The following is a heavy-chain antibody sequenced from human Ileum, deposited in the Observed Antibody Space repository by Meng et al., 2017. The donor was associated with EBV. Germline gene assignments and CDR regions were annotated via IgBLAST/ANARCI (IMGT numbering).Heavy chain of an antibody. V-gene: IGHV4-61*01. CDR2: MSYSGST. Sequence: VHPRVSRPGLVKPSATLSLTSTVSGGSVSSAYLFGSWIRQPPGKGLEWIGYMSYSGSTNYSPPLESRVTISVDTSKNQFSLKLSSVTAADTAVYYCAGDPHSGSPHWGQGTLVTVSS. J-gene: IGHJ4*02. CDR3: AGDPHSGSPH. CDR1: GGSVSSAYLF. D-gene: IGHD1-26*01.